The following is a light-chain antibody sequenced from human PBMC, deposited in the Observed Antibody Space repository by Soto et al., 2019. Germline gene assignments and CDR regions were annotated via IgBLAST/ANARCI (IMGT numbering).Light chain of an antibody. Sequence: FTPSPHTPSLSPWERATLSFRASQSGSSSYLAWYQQKPGKAPRLLIYGASSRATGIPDRFSGSGSGTEFTLTISSLQPDDVAIYYCQQYNDYSWTFGQGTKVEIK. CDR2: GAS. V-gene: IGKV3-20*01. CDR3: QQYNDYSWT. J-gene: IGKJ1*01. CDR1: QSGSSSY.